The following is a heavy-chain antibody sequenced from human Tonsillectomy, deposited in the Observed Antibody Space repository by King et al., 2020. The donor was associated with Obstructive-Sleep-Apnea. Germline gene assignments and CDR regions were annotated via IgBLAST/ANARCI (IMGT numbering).Heavy chain of an antibody. D-gene: IGHD1-14*01. CDR3: AKYPRAEFYYSGMDV. V-gene: IGHV3-23*04. Sequence: DVQLVESGGGLVQPGGSLRLSCATSRFIFSSYAMSWVRQAPGKGLEWVSLISGSGDSTNYADSVKGRFTISRDNSKNTLYLQMNSLRAEDTAVYYCAKYPRAEFYYSGMDVWGQGTTVSVSS. J-gene: IGHJ6*02. CDR2: ISGSGDST. CDR1: RFIFSSYA.